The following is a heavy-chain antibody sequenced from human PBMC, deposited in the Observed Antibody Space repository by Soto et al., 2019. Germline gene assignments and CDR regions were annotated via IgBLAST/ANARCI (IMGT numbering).Heavy chain of an antibody. CDR2: ARNKANSYSR. Sequence: GGSLRLSCEASGFTFSDHFMGWVRQAPGQGLEWVGRARNKANSYSREYGASVKGRFTISRDDSKKTLYLHMNSLRTEDTAVYYCARVSTFYYDGSVFDYWGQGTLVTVSS. CDR3: ARVSTFYYDGSVFDY. D-gene: IGHD3-22*01. J-gene: IGHJ4*02. CDR1: GFTFSDHF. V-gene: IGHV3-72*01.